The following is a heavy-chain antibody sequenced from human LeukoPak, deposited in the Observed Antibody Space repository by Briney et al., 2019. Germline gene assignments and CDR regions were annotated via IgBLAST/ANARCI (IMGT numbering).Heavy chain of an antibody. CDR2: IYTSGST. Sequence: SETLSLTCTVSGGSISSYYWSWLRQPAGKGLEWIGRIYTSGSTNYNPSLKSRVTMSVDTSKDQFSLKLSSVTAADTAVYYCARAYYDFWSGYRYDAFDIWGQGTMVTVSS. V-gene: IGHV4-4*07. D-gene: IGHD3-3*01. J-gene: IGHJ3*02. CDR1: GGSISSYY. CDR3: ARAYYDFWSGYRYDAFDI.